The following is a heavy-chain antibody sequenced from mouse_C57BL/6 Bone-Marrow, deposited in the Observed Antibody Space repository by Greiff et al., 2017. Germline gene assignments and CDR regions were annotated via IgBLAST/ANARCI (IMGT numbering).Heavy chain of an antibody. CDR2: INPRSGYT. CDR3: ASRGGGAWFAY. V-gene: IGHV1-4*01. Sequence: VQLQQSGGELARPGDSVKMSRKASGYTFTCYTKHWVKPRPGPGPEWIGYINPRSGYTKYNQKFKDKATLDADKTPSPAYMQLSSLATDDSAVYDGASRGGGAWFAYWGQGTLVTVSA. J-gene: IGHJ3*01. CDR1: GYTFTCYT.